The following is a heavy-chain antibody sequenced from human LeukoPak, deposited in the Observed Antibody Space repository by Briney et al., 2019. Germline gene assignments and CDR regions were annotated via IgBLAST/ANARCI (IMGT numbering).Heavy chain of an antibody. Sequence: HTGGSLRLSCVASVLNFDDSAMHWVRQAPGKGLEWVSLISADGGSTFSADSVKGRFSISRDNSKNSLYLQMNSLGSEDTAMYYCAKESGKFDYWGQGTLVAVSS. CDR3: AKESGKFDY. J-gene: IGHJ4*02. CDR1: VLNFDDSA. CDR2: ISADGGST. V-gene: IGHV3-43*02.